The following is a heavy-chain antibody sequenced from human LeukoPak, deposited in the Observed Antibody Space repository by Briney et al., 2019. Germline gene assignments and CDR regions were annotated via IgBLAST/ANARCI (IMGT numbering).Heavy chain of an antibody. V-gene: IGHV4-61*02. CDR2: IYTSGST. Sequence: SQTLSLTCTVSGGPISSGSYYWSWIRQPAGKGLEWTGRIYTSGSTNYNPSLKSRVTISVDTSKNQFSLKLSSVTAADTAVYYCARAFFDDSSGYYSNWFDPWGQGTLVTVSS. CDR3: ARAFFDDSSGYYSNWFDP. J-gene: IGHJ5*02. D-gene: IGHD3-22*01. CDR1: GGPISSGSYY.